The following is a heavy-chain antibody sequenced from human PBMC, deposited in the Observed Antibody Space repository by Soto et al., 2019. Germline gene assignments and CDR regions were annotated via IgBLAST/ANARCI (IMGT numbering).Heavy chain of an antibody. Sequence: SETLSLTCAVYGGSFSGYYWSWIRQPPGKGLEWIGEINHSGSTNYNPSLKSRVTISVDTSKNQFSLMLSSVTAADTAVYYCARPGGYSSSWDAFDIWGQGTMVTVSS. CDR2: INHSGST. CDR3: ARPGGYSSSWDAFDI. CDR1: GGSFSGYY. V-gene: IGHV4-34*01. J-gene: IGHJ3*02. D-gene: IGHD6-13*01.